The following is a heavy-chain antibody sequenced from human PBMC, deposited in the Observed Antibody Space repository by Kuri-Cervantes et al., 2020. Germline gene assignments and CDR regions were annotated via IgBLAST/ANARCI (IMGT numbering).Heavy chain of an antibody. V-gene: IGHV4-38-2*01. CDR3: ASVVLAAAGPIFDY. CDR1: GFIFSDYY. Sequence: GSLRLSCAASGFIFSDYYMSWIRQAPGKGLEWIGSIYHSGSTYYNPSLKSRVTISVDTSKNQFSLKLSSVTAADTAVYYCASVVLAAAGPIFDYWGQGTLVTVSS. J-gene: IGHJ4*02. CDR2: IYHSGST. D-gene: IGHD6-13*01.